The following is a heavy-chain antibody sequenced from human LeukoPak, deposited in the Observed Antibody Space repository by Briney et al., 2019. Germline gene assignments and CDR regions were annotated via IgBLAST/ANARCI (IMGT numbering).Heavy chain of an antibody. J-gene: IGHJ4*02. CDR3: AGSLAYCGGDCRLGDY. CDR1: GFTVSNNY. D-gene: IGHD2-21*02. V-gene: IGHV3-66*01. Sequence: GGSLRLSCAASGFTVSNNYMTWVRQPPGKGLEWVSVMYSVGSTYCADSVKGRFTISRDNSKNTLYLLMNSLRAEDTAVYYCAGSLAYCGGDCRLGDYWGQGTLVTVSS. CDR2: MYSVGST.